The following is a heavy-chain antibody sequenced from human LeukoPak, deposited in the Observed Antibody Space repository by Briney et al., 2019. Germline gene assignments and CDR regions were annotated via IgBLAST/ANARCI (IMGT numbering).Heavy chain of an antibody. Sequence: GGSLRLSCVASGFSFTTHAMGWVRQAPGKGLEWVSHISGSGGSTKYSGSVKGQFTISRDNSKNTLYLQINSLGADDTAVYYCAKDQDPHSYGSGSYAPFDYWGQGTLVTVSS. CDR2: ISGSGGST. J-gene: IGHJ4*02. CDR1: GFSFTTHA. V-gene: IGHV3-23*01. CDR3: AKDQDPHSYGSGSYAPFDY. D-gene: IGHD3-10*01.